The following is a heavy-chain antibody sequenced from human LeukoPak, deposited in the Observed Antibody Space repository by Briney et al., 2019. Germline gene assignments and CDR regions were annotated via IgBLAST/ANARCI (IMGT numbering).Heavy chain of an antibody. Sequence: GGSLRLSCAASGFTFNNYAMYWVRQAPGKGLEWVSAISGSGGNTYYADSVKGRFTISRDNSKNTLYLQMNSLRAEDTAVYYCAKAPADYGDYYYGMYVWGQGTTVTVSS. V-gene: IGHV3-23*01. CDR2: ISGSGGNT. CDR3: AKAPADYGDYYYGMYV. D-gene: IGHD4-17*01. CDR1: GFTFNNYA. J-gene: IGHJ6*02.